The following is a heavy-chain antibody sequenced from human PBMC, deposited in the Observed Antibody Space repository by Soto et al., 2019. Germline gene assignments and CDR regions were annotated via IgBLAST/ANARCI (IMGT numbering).Heavy chain of an antibody. CDR1: GFTFSRYW. Sequence: EVLLVESGGGLVQPGGSLRLSCVASGFTFSRYWMHWVRQAPGKALVWVSRINSDGRSTNYADSVKGRFTISRDNAKNTLYLQMNSLRAEDTAVYYCARAVTVSHWFDPWGQGTLVTVSS. CDR3: ARAVTVSHWFDP. D-gene: IGHD4-17*01. CDR2: INSDGRST. V-gene: IGHV3-74*01. J-gene: IGHJ5*02.